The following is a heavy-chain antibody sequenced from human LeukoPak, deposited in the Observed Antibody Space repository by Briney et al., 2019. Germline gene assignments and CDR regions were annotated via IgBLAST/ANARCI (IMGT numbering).Heavy chain of an antibody. CDR1: GYSFTSYW. Sequence: LGESLKISCKGSGYSFTSYWIGWVRQMPGKGLEWMGIIYPGDSDTRYSPSFQGQVTISADKSISTAYLQWSSLKASDTAMYYCARHVVAWNYRVDAFDIWGQGTMVTVSS. D-gene: IGHD1-7*01. CDR3: ARHVVAWNYRVDAFDI. CDR2: IYPGDSDT. V-gene: IGHV5-51*01. J-gene: IGHJ3*02.